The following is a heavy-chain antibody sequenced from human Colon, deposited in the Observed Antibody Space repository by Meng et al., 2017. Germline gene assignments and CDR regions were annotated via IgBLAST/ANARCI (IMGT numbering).Heavy chain of an antibody. J-gene: IGHJ4*02. V-gene: IGHV4-4*02. CDR3: ARSPYSGSALPFFDY. Sequence: QAHLQESGPGLVKPSGTLSLTCDVSGGCIRNDQWLSWVRQAPGKGLEWIGEIYHSGRTNYNPSVKSRVSMSVDKSQNHFSLRLSSVTAADTAVYYCARSPYSGSALPFFDYWGQGSLVTVSS. CDR2: IYHSGRT. CDR1: GGCIRNDQW. D-gene: IGHD1-26*01.